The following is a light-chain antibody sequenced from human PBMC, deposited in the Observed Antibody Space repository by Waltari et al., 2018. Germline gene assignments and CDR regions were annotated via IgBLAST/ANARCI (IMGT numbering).Light chain of an antibody. Sequence: EIVLTQSPATLSLSPGERATLSCMASQSFNQYLAWDQQKPGQAPRLLIYDASNRATGIPARFSGSGSGTDFTLTITSLEPEDFAVYYCHQRDTWPRTFGQGAKVEIK. CDR3: HQRDTWPRT. V-gene: IGKV3-11*01. CDR2: DAS. J-gene: IGKJ1*01. CDR1: QSFNQY.